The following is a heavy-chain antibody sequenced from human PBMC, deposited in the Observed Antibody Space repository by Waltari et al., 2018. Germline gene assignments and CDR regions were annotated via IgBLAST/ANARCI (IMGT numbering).Heavy chain of an antibody. J-gene: IGHJ4*02. Sequence: EVQLVESGGGLVQPGGSPRLSCAASGFTFSDYWMSWVRQAPGKGLEWVASIKQDGSQKTYVDSVKGRFTISRDNAQNSLYLQMNSLRAEDTAVYYCATAGEYPFLHWGQGTLVTVSS. CDR1: GFTFSDYW. CDR3: ATAGEYPFLH. CDR2: IKQDGSQK. V-gene: IGHV3-7*01. D-gene: IGHD3-10*01.